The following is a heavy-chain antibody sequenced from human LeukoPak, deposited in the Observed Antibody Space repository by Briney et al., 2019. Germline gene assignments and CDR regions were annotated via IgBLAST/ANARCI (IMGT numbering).Heavy chain of an antibody. CDR2: IGTAGDT. J-gene: IGHJ3*02. CDR1: GFTFSSYD. V-gene: IGHV3-13*04. Sequence: QPGGSLRLSCAASGFTFSSYDMHWVRQATGKGLEWVSAIGTAGDTYYPGSVKGRFTISRENAKNSLYLQMNSLRAGDTAVYYCARDLAWDAFDIWGQGTMVTVSS. CDR3: ARDLAWDAFDI.